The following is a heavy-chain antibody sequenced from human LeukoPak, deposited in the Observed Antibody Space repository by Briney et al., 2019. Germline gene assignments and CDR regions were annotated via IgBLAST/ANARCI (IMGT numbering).Heavy chain of an antibody. J-gene: IGHJ4*02. D-gene: IGHD5-12*01. CDR1: GFTFSSYW. CDR3: ARDPWSDSGYDFN. V-gene: IGHV3-74*01. Sequence: GGSLRLSCAASGFTFSSYWMPWVRHAPGKGLVWVSRINSDGSSTSYADSVKGRFTISRDNAKNTLYLQMNSLRAEDTAVYYCARDPWSDSGYDFNWGQGTLVTVSS. CDR2: INSDGSST.